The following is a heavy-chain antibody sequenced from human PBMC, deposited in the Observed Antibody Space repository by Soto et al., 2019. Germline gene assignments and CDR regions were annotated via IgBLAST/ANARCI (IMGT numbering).Heavy chain of an antibody. D-gene: IGHD4-17*01. CDR2: ISGGGGSA. CDR1: GLTFSNYA. Sequence: GGSLRLSCTASGLTFSNYAMSWVRQAPGKGLEFVSFISGGGGSAYSADSVKGRFTVSRDNLKNTLSLQMNSLRVEDTAVYYCVKLLRSWYGHNALDVWGQGTTVTVSS. J-gene: IGHJ6*02. CDR3: VKLLRSWYGHNALDV. V-gene: IGHV3-23*01.